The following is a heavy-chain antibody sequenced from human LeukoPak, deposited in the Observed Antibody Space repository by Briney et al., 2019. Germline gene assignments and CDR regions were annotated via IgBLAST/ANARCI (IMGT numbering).Heavy chain of an antibody. CDR1: GDSVSSNSAA. CDR2: TYYRSKWYN. CDR3: ARGRFVDVWELLRDDAFDI. V-gene: IGHV6-1*01. J-gene: IGHJ3*02. D-gene: IGHD1-26*01. Sequence: SQTLSLTCAISGDSVSSNSAAWNWIRQSPSRGLEWLGRTYYRSKWYNDYAVSVKSRITINPDTSKNQFSLQLNSVTPADTAVYYCARGRFVDVWELLRDDAFDIWGQGTMVTVSS.